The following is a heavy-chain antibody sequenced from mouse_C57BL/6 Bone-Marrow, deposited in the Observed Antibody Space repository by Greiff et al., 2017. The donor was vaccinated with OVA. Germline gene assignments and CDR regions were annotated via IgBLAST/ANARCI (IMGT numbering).Heavy chain of an antibody. Sequence: VKLVESGAELVKPGASVKISCKASGYAFSSYWMNWVKQRPGKGLEWIGQIYPGDGDTNYNGKFKGKATLTADKSSSTAYMQLSSLTSEDSAVYFCARRTHYAMDYWGQGTSVTVSS. CDR2: IYPGDGDT. J-gene: IGHJ4*01. V-gene: IGHV1-80*01. CDR1: GYAFSSYW. CDR3: ARRTHYAMDY.